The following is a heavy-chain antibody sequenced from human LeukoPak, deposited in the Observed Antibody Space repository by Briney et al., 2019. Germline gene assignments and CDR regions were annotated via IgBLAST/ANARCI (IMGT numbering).Heavy chain of an antibody. D-gene: IGHD3-16*01. CDR3: ARAKNYDYVWGSYGVNWFDP. CDR1: GFTFSSYG. V-gene: IGHV3-21*05. J-gene: IGHJ5*02. Sequence: PGGSLRLSCAASGFTFSSYGMHWVRQAPGKGLEWVSYISSSSSYTNYADSVKGRFTISRDNAKNSLYLQMNSLRAEDTAVYYCARAKNYDYVWGSYGVNWFDPWGQGTLVTVSS. CDR2: ISSSSSYT.